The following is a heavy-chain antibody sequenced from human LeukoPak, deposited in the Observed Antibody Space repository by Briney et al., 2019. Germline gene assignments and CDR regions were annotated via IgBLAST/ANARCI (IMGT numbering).Heavy chain of an antibody. CDR2: IKSKTDGGTT. D-gene: IGHD3-10*01. V-gene: IGHV3-15*01. CDR3: TTDPFGVDYYYYYMDV. J-gene: IGHJ6*03. CDR1: GFTFSNAW. Sequence: PGGSLRLSCAASGFTFSNAWMSWVRQAPGKGLEWVGRIKSKTDGGTTDYAASVKGRFTISRDDSKNTLYLQMNSLKTEDTAVYYCTTDPFGVDYYYYYMDVWGKGTTVTVSS.